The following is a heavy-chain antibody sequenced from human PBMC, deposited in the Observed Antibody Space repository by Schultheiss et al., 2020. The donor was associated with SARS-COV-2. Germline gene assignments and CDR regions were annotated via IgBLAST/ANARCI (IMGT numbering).Heavy chain of an antibody. CDR2: INPNSGGT. Sequence: ASVKVSCKASGYTFTGYYMHWVRQAPGQGLEWMGWINPNSGGTNYAQKLQGRVTMTRDTSTSTVYMELSSLRAEDTAVYYCAIGVTPLYGMDVWGQGTTVTVSS. CDR1: GYTFTGYY. V-gene: IGHV1-2*02. J-gene: IGHJ6*02. D-gene: IGHD2-21*02. CDR3: AIGVTPLYGMDV.